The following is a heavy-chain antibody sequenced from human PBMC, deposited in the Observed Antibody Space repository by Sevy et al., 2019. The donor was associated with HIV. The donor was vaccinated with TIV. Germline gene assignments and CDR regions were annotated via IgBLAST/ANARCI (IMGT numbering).Heavy chain of an antibody. V-gene: IGHV3-30*18. J-gene: IGHJ4*02. CDR3: AKVGWPDY. D-gene: IGHD6-19*01. CDR1: GFTFSSYG. CDR2: ISYDGSNK. Sequence: GGSPRLSCAASGFTFSSYGMHWVRQAPGKGLEWVAVISYDGSNKYYADSVKGRFTISRDNSKNTLYLQMNSLRAEDTAVYYCAKVGWPDYWGQGTLVTVSS.